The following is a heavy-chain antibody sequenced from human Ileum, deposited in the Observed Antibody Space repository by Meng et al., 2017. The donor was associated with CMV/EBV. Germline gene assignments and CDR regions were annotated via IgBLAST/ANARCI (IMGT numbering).Heavy chain of an antibody. CDR3: AKGTGVTDPFDY. V-gene: IGHV4-4*07. D-gene: IGHD1-14*01. CDR2: IHPTGTT. J-gene: IGHJ4*02. Sequence: LQDSGPCLPPPSETLSLTCTVTGGSLTSYYWTWIRQPAGKGLEWIGRIHPTGTTDDNPSLRSRVTMSVDTSKNQFSLKLSSVTAADTAIYYCAKGTGVTDPFDYWGQGTLVTVSS. CDR1: GGSLTSYY.